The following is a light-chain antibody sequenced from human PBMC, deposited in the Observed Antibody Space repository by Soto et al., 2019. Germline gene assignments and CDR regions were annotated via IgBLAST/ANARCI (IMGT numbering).Light chain of an antibody. V-gene: IGKV3-20*01. CDR1: QNIDSNY. CDR2: GAS. Sequence: VVLTQSPGTLSLSPGERATLSCRASQNIDSNYLAWYQQKPGQTPRLLIYGASRSATGIPDRFSGGGSGTDFTLAISRLEPEDFAVYYCQQFSSGMFGQGTKVEIK. CDR3: QQFSSGM. J-gene: IGKJ1*01.